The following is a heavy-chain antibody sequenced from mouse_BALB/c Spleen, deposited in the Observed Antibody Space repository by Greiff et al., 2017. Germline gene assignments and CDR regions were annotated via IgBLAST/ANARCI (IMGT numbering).Heavy chain of an antibody. Sequence: EVQVVESGGGLVQPGGSLKLSCAASGFTFSSYGMSWVRQTPDKRLELVATINSNGGSTYYPDSVKGRFTISRDNAKNTLYLQMSSLKSEDTAMYYCARDHPDYGKRTWFAYWGQGTLVTVSA. CDR2: INSNGGST. V-gene: IGHV5-6-3*01. CDR3: ARDHPDYGKRTWFAY. CDR1: GFTFSSYG. D-gene: IGHD2-1*01. J-gene: IGHJ3*01.